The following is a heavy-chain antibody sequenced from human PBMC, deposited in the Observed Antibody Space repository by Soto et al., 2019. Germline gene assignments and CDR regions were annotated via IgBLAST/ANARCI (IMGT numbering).Heavy chain of an antibody. CDR2: ITYDGSNQ. CDR3: ARAPSGSYPEFDY. Sequence: GGSLRLSCAASGFIFSSYTMHWVRQAPGKGLEWVGVITYDGSNQYYADSVKGRFTISRDNSRNMLFLQMNSLRPDNTAVYYCARAPSGSYPEFDYWGQGILVTVSS. D-gene: IGHD1-26*01. V-gene: IGHV3-30-3*01. J-gene: IGHJ4*02. CDR1: GFIFSSYT.